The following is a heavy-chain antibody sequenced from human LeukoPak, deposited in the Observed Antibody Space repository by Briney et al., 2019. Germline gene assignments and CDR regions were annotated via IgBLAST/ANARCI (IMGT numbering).Heavy chain of an antibody. CDR2: IDQDGSEQ. CDR3: SNGIYSSSY. V-gene: IGHV3-7*01. Sequence: GGSLRLSCAASGFTFTRYWMCWVRQAPGKGLEWVANIDQDGSEQYYLDSVEGRFTISRDNAKNSLYLQMDNLRAEDTAVYYCSNGIYSSSYWGRGTLVTVSS. J-gene: IGHJ4*02. D-gene: IGHD6-6*01. CDR1: GFTFTRYW.